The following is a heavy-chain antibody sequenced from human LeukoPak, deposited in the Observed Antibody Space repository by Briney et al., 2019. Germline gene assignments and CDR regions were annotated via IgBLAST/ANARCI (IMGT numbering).Heavy chain of an antibody. CDR3: AKSAVRGLPVLGN. CDR1: GFTFSTYG. J-gene: IGHJ4*02. Sequence: GGSLRLSCAASGFTFSTYGMHWVRQAPGKGLEWVAFIRYDGSNKFYADSVKGRFTISRDNSKNTLYLQMNSLRAEDTAVYYCAKSAVRGLPVLGNWGQGTLVTVSS. V-gene: IGHV3-30*02. D-gene: IGHD2-21*02. CDR2: IRYDGSNK.